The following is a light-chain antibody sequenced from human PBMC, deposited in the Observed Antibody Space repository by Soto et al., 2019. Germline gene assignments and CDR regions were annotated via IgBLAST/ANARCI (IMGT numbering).Light chain of an antibody. Sequence: EIVLTPSPGTLSLSPGERATLSCRASQSVSSSYLAWYQQKPGQAPRLLIYGASSRATGIPDRFSGSGSGTDFTLTISRLEPEDFAVYYCQQFNTFGQGTKVDIK. CDR3: QQFNT. CDR1: QSVSSSY. J-gene: IGKJ1*01. CDR2: GAS. V-gene: IGKV3-20*01.